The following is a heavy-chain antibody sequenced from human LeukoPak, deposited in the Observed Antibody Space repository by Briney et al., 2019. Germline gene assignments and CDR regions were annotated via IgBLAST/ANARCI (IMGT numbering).Heavy chain of an antibody. J-gene: IGHJ6*04. Sequence: GSLRLSCAASGFTSSSYSMNWVRQAPGKGLEWVSSISSSGSYIYYAESVKGRFTISRDNAKNSLYLQMNSLRAEDTAVYYCAELGITMIGGVWGKGTTVTISS. CDR2: ISSSGSYI. V-gene: IGHV3-21*01. D-gene: IGHD3-10*02. CDR3: AELGITMIGGV. CDR1: GFTSSSYS.